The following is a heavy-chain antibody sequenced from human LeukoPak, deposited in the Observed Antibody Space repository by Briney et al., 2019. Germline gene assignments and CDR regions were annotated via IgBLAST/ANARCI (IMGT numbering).Heavy chain of an antibody. V-gene: IGHV4-38-2*02. J-gene: IGHJ4*02. CDR1: GYSISSGYY. Sequence: SETLSLTCTVSGYSISSGYYWGWIRQPPGKGLEWIGSIYYSGSTYYNPSLKSRVTISVDTSKNQFSLKLSSVTAADTAVYYCARQLWFGEFMDYWGQGTLVTVSS. CDR2: IYYSGST. CDR3: ARQLWFGEFMDY. D-gene: IGHD3-10*01.